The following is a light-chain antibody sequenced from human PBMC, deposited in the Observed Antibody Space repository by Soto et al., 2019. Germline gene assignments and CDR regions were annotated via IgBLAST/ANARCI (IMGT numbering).Light chain of an antibody. J-gene: IGKJ4*01. Sequence: DIQMTQSPSSLSASVGDRVTITCRASQNIKTFLNWYQQKPGKAPKVLIHAASSLQSGVPSRFSGSGSETDFTLTINSLQSEDFATYYCQQSYYTPLTFGGGTKVEIK. CDR3: QQSYYTPLT. CDR2: AAS. V-gene: IGKV1-39*01. CDR1: QNIKTF.